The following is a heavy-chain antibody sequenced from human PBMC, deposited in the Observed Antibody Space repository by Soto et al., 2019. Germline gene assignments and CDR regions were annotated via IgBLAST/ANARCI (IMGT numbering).Heavy chain of an antibody. CDR2: IYYSGST. Sequence: PSETLSLTCTVSGGSISSYYWSWIRQPPGKGLEWIAYIYYSGSTNYNPSLKSRVTISVDTSKNQFSLKLSSVTAADTAVYYCARSVDPWGQGTLVTVSS. J-gene: IGHJ5*02. V-gene: IGHV4-59*12. CDR1: GGSISSYY. CDR3: ARSVDP.